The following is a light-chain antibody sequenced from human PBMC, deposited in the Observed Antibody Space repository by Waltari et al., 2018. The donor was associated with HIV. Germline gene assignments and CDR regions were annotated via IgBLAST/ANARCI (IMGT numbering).Light chain of an antibody. Sequence: VLTQSPGTLSLAPGERATLSCRASRSVGSTYLGWYQQKSGQPPRLLVYGTSNRVAGIPDRFSGSGSGTDVTLTISRLEPEDSAVYYCQEFDDDSWSFGHGTKVEIK. CDR2: GTS. CDR3: QEFDDDSWS. V-gene: IGKV3-20*01. J-gene: IGKJ1*01. CDR1: RSVGSTY.